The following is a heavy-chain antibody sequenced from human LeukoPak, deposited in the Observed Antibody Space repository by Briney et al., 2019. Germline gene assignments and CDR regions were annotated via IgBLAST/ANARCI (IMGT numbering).Heavy chain of an antibody. V-gene: IGHV3-74*01. CDR2: TNLHGTTV. CDR1: GLSFSNYW. D-gene: IGHD3-16*01. CDR3: ASAYTYVRLGDH. Sequence: PGGSLRLSCAVSGLSFSNYWMHWARQAPGKGLVWVARTNLHGTTVDYADSVKGRFTISRDNAKNTLFLQMNSLRAEDTAVYYCASAYTYVRLGDHWGQGTLVTVSS. J-gene: IGHJ4*02.